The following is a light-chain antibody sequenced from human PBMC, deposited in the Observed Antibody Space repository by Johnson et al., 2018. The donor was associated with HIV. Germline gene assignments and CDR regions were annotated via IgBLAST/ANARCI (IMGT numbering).Light chain of an antibody. CDR2: DNN. Sequence: VLTQPPSVSAAPGQKVTISCSGSSSNIGNNYVSWYQQLPGTAPKLLIYDNNKRPSGIPDRFSGSKSGTSATLGITGLQTGDEADYYCGTWDSSLSAGFFGTGTKGTGL. CDR3: GTWDSSLSAGF. CDR1: SSNIGNNY. V-gene: IGLV1-51*01. J-gene: IGLJ1*01.